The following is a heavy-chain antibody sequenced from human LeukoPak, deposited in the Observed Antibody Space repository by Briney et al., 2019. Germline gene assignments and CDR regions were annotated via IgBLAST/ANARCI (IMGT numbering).Heavy chain of an antibody. Sequence: GGSLTLPCAPSILTLNIYLIICLPQATGKGLEGVSAYRWCGASTYYADCVKGRFTIARDNSKNTLYLQMNSLRAEDTAVYYCAKDFSMGAFMKGVDAFDIWGQGTMVTVSS. J-gene: IGHJ3*02. V-gene: IGHV3-23*01. CDR3: AKDFSMGAFMKGVDAFDI. CDR2: YRWCGAST. CDR1: ILTLNIYL. D-gene: IGHD1-26*01.